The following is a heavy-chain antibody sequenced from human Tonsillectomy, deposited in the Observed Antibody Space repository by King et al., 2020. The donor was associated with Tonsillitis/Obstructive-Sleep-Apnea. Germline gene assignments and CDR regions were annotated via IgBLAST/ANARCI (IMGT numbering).Heavy chain of an antibody. CDR2: INPDSGGT. D-gene: IGHD1-26*01. CDR1: GYTFTGYY. V-gene: IGHV1-2*04. Sequence: QLVQSGAEVKKPGASVKVSCKASGYTFTGYYMHWVRQAPGQGLEWIGWINPDSGGTNYAQKFQGWVTMTRDTSISTAYMELSRLRSDATAVYYCATSRGPVGATAPHAFDIWGQGTMVTVSS. CDR3: ATSRGPVGATAPHAFDI. J-gene: IGHJ3*02.